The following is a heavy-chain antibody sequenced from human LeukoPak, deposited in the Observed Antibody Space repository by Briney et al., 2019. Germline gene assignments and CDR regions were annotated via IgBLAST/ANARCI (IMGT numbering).Heavy chain of an antibody. CDR1: GFTFSSYA. CDR3: ARDLYYYDSSGYFETNDY. Sequence: GGSLRLSCAASGFTFSSYAMHWVRQAPGKGLEWVAFIRYDGSNKYYADSVKGRFTISRDNSKNTLYLQMNSLRAEDTAVYYCARDLYYYDSSGYFETNDYWGQGTLVTVSS. J-gene: IGHJ4*02. CDR2: IRYDGSNK. V-gene: IGHV3-30*02. D-gene: IGHD3-22*01.